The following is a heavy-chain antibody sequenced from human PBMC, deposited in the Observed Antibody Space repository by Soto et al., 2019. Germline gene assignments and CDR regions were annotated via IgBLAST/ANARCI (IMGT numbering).Heavy chain of an antibody. CDR1: GYTFTSHG. CDR2: ISTYNGKT. J-gene: IGHJ3*02. D-gene: IGHD3-9*01. Sequence: QDQLVQSGGEVKKPGASVKVSCKTSGYTFTSHGISWVRQAPGQGLEWMGWISTYNGKTAYAQKFQGRITMTADTRTSTDYLEVRSLRSDDTAIYYCASLLTEGVTYREDAFDIWGQGTKVTVYS. V-gene: IGHV1-18*01. CDR3: ASLLTEGVTYREDAFDI.